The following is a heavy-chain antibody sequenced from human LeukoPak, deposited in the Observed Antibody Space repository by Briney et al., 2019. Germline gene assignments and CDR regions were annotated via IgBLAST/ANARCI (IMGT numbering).Heavy chain of an antibody. CDR1: GYTFISYY. V-gene: IGHV1-46*01. CDR3: ARNSYGHLDY. D-gene: IGHD5-18*01. J-gene: IGHJ4*02. Sequence: ASVKVSCKASGYTFISYYMHWVRQAPGQGLEWMGIINPSGGTTTYAQKIQGRVTMTRDTSTSTVYMELSSPGSEDTAVYYCARNSYGHLDYWGQGTLVTVSS. CDR2: INPSGGTT.